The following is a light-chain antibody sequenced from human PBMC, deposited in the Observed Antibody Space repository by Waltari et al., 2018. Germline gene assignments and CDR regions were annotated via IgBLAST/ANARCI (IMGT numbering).Light chain of an antibody. CDR3: QQYDNPRT. J-gene: IGKJ1*01. CDR1: QDISNY. CDR2: DAS. V-gene: IGKV1-33*01. Sequence: DIQMTQSPSSLSASVGDRVTITCQASQDISNYLNWYQQKPGKAPKLLIYDASNLETGVPSRVSGSGSGTEFTFTISSLQPEDIATYYCQQYDNPRTVGQGTKVEIK.